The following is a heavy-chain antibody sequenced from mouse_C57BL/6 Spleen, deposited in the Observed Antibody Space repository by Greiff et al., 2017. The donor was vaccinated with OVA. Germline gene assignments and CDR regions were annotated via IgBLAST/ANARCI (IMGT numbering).Heavy chain of an antibody. D-gene: IGHD4-1*01. CDR1: GFTFSDYG. CDR3: ARRRTGYYAMDY. Sequence: VQLKESGGGLVKPGGSLKLSCAASGFTFSDYGMHWVRQAPEKGLEWVAYISSGSSTIYYADTVKGRFTISRDNAKNTLFLQMTSLRSEDTAMYYCARRRTGYYAMDYWGQGTSVTVSS. J-gene: IGHJ4*01. V-gene: IGHV5-17*01. CDR2: ISSGSSTI.